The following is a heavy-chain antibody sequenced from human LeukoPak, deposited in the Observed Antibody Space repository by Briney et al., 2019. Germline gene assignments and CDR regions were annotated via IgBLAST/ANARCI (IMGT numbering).Heavy chain of an antibody. Sequence: GGSLRLSCAASGFTFSNYAMSWVRQAPGKGLEWVSAISGSGDNTYYADSVKGRFTISRDNSKNTLYLQMNSLRAEDTAVYYCAKWDFATVVRGVTFFDYWGQGTLVTVSS. J-gene: IGHJ4*02. CDR3: AKWDFATVVRGVTFFDY. CDR2: ISGSGDNT. D-gene: IGHD3-10*01. CDR1: GFTFSNYA. V-gene: IGHV3-23*01.